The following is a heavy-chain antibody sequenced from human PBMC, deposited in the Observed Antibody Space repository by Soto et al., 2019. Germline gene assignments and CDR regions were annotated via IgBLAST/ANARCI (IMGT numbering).Heavy chain of an antibody. CDR1: GFTFSSYA. CDR3: AKDRGDWGYDFDI. Sequence: EVQLLESGGDLVQPGGSLRLSCAASGFTFSSYAMNWVRQAPGKGLEWVSGIGGSGVGTYYADSVKGRFTISRDNSKNTLYLQMKTLTVDDTAVYYCAKDRGDWGYDFDIWGQGTMVTVSS. D-gene: IGHD2-21*02. V-gene: IGHV3-23*01. CDR2: IGGSGVGT. J-gene: IGHJ3*02.